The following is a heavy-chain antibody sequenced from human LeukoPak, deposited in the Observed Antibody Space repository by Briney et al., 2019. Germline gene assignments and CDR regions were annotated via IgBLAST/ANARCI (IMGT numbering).Heavy chain of an antibody. CDR2: VNQGGTEK. Sequence: GGSLRLSCAASGFTFSSQWMSWVRQAPGKGLEWVANVNQGGTEKYYVDSVKGRFTISRDNAENSLYLQMSSLRAEDTAVYYCAREHYFYYMDGWGKGTTVTVSS. CDR3: AREHYFYYMDG. CDR1: GFTFSSQW. J-gene: IGHJ6*03. V-gene: IGHV3-7*01.